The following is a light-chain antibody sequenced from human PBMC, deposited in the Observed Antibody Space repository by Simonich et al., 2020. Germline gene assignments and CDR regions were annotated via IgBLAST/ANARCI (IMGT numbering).Light chain of an antibody. CDR1: SSDVGGYNY. CDR2: EFS. V-gene: IGLV2-14*01. CDR3: SSYTSSSTWV. J-gene: IGLJ3*02. Sequence: QSALTPPASVSGSPGQSITISCTGTSSDVGGYNYVSWYQQHPGKAPKIMIYEFSNRPSGVSNRFSGSEAGNTASLTISGLQSEDEADYYCSSYTSSSTWVFGGGTKLTVL.